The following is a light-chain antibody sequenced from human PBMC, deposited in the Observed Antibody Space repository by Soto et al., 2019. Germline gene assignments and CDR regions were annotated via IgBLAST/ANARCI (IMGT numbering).Light chain of an antibody. V-gene: IGLV2-14*01. Sequence: QSVLTQPASLSGSPGQSITISCTGTSSDVGGYNYVSWYRQHPGRAPKLMIYDVSNRPSGVSNRFSGSKSGNTASLTISGLQAEDETDYYCSSYTRSSTYVCGSGTKVTVL. CDR1: SSDVGGYNY. CDR2: DVS. CDR3: SSYTRSSTYV. J-gene: IGLJ1*01.